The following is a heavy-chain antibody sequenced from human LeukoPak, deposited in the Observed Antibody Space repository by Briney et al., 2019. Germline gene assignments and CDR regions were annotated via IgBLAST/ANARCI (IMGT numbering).Heavy chain of an antibody. Sequence: GGALRLSCAASLFTFSSYAMSWVRQTPGKGLEWVSVISGSSGSTYYADSVKGRFTIFRDNSKNTLYLQMNSLRVEDTAIYYCASGRGYSSAAFDYWGQGTLVTVSS. J-gene: IGHJ4*02. V-gene: IGHV3-23*01. CDR3: ASGRGYSSAAFDY. D-gene: IGHD6-19*01. CDR1: LFTFSSYA. CDR2: ISGSSGST.